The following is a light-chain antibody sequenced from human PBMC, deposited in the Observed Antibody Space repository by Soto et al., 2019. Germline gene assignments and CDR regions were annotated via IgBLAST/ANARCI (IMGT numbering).Light chain of an antibody. CDR2: LNSDGSH. Sequence: QSVLTQSPSASASLGASVKLTCTLSSGHSTYAIAWHQQQPEKGPRYLMKLNSDGSHSKGDGIPDRFSGSSSGAERYLTISSLQSEDEADYYCQTWGTGIQVLFGGGTKLT. CDR3: QTWGTGIQVL. V-gene: IGLV4-69*01. J-gene: IGLJ2*01. CDR1: SGHSTYA.